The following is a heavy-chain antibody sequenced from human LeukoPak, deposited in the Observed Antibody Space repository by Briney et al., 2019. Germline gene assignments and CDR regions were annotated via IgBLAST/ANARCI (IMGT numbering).Heavy chain of an antibody. CDR2: IYPGDSDT. Sequence: GESLKISCKGFGYSFTSYWIGWVRQMPGKGLEWMGIIYPGDSDTRYSPSFQGQVTISADKSISTAYLQWSSLKASDTAMYYCARIAGYCSSTSCYAFDIWGQGTMVTVSS. V-gene: IGHV5-51*01. CDR1: GYSFTSYW. D-gene: IGHD2-2*01. J-gene: IGHJ3*02. CDR3: ARIAGYCSSTSCYAFDI.